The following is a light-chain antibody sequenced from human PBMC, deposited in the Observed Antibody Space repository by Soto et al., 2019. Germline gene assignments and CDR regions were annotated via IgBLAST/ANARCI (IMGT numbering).Light chain of an antibody. CDR1: NIGSKS. Sequence: SYELTQPPSMSVAPGQTATITCGGNNIGSKSVQWYQQKSGQAPVLVVYDDSDRPSGIRERFSGSNSGNTATLTISRVEAEDEADYSCQVWDSGPDHVVFGGGTKVTVL. CDR3: QVWDSGPDHVV. V-gene: IGLV3-21*02. J-gene: IGLJ2*01. CDR2: DDS.